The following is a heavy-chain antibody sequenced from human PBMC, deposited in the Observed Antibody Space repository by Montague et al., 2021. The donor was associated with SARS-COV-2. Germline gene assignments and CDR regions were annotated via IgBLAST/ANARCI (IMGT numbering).Heavy chain of an antibody. V-gene: IGHV3-48*03. CDR2: ISSGGRAI. D-gene: IGHD6-13*01. Sequence: SLRLSCAVSDFTFSSYEMNWVRQAPGKRLEWVSYISSGGRAIYYADSVKGRFTLSRDNAKNSLSLQMNSLRAEDTAVYYCARESSSRHGMDVWGHGTTVTVSS. J-gene: IGHJ6*02. CDR3: ARESSSRHGMDV. CDR1: DFTFSSYE.